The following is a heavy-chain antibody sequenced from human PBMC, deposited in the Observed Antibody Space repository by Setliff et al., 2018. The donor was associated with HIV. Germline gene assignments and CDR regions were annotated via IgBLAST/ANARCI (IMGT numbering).Heavy chain of an antibody. D-gene: IGHD6-19*01. CDR3: ARDEGIAVTGRGSYRLNWFDP. Sequence: GASVKVSCKASGGTFSSYAISWVRQAPGQGPEWMGRIIPVFGTANYAQKFQGRVTITADKSPTTAYMELSSLRFEDTAVYYCARDEGIAVTGRGSYRLNWFDPWGQGTLVTVSS. J-gene: IGHJ5*02. CDR2: IIPVFGTA. V-gene: IGHV1-69*06. CDR1: GGTFSSYA.